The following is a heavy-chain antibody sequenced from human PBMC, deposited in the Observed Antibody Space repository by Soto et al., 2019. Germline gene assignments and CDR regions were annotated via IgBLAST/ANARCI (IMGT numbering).Heavy chain of an antibody. D-gene: IGHD1-26*01. Sequence: QVQLQESGPGLVKPSGTLSLTCAVSGGSISSSNWWSWVRQAPGKGLEWIGEIYHSGSTNYKPSLTSRVTISVDKFKNQFSLQLSSVTAADTAVYSCASVSGSYYYGLDVWGQGTTVTVSS. CDR2: IYHSGST. V-gene: IGHV4-4*02. J-gene: IGHJ6*02. CDR1: GGSISSSNW. CDR3: ASVSGSYYYGLDV.